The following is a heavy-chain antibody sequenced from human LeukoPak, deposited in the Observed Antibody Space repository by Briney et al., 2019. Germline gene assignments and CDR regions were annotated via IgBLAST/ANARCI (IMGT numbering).Heavy chain of an antibody. CDR2: IYSGGST. V-gene: IGHV3-53*01. D-gene: IGHD2-21*02. CDR3: ASSDVFPHNPLDY. CDR1: GFTVSSNY. J-gene: IGHJ4*02. Sequence: GGSLRLSCAASGFTVSSNYMSWVRQAPGKGLEWVSVIYSGGSTYYADSVKGRFTISRDNSKNTLYLQMNSLRAEDTAVYYCASSDVFPHNPLDYWGQGTLVTVSS.